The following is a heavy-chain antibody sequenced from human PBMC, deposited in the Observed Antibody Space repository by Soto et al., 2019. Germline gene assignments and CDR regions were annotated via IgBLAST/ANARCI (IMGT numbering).Heavy chain of an antibody. Sequence: PGGSLRLSCAASGFTFSSYAMSWVRQAPGKGLEWVSAISGSGGSTYYADSVKGRFTISRDNSKNTLYLQMNSLRAEDTAVYYCAHVAAPIFWASRRLGGMDVWGQGTTVTVSS. V-gene: IGHV3-23*01. J-gene: IGHJ6*02. CDR2: ISGSGGST. CDR3: AHVAAPIFWASRRLGGMDV. CDR1: GFTFSSYA. D-gene: IGHD6-19*01.